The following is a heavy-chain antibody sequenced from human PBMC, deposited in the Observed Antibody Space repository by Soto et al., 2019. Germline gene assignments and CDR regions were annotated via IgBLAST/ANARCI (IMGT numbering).Heavy chain of an antibody. CDR1: GFTFSSYG. Sequence: QVQLVESGGGVVQPGRSLRLSCAASGFTFSSYGMHWVSQAPGKGLEWVAVIWYDGSNKYYADSVKGRFTISRDNSKNTLYLQMNSLRAEDTAVYYCARDPRRYCSSTSCHPFDYWGQGTLVTVSS. J-gene: IGHJ4*02. D-gene: IGHD2-2*01. CDR3: ARDPRRYCSSTSCHPFDY. V-gene: IGHV3-33*01. CDR2: IWYDGSNK.